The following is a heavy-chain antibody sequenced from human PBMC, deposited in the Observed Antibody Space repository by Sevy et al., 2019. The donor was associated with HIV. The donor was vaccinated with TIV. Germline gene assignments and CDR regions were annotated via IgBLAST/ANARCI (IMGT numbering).Heavy chain of an antibody. CDR3: ATVGYYYGSGSPWYFDL. D-gene: IGHD3-10*01. V-gene: IGHV1-24*01. Sequence: ASVKVSCKVSGYTLTELSMHWVRQAPGKGLEWMGGFDPEDGETIYAQKFQGRVTMTEDTSTDTAYMELSSLRSEDTAVYYCATVGYYYGSGSPWYFDLWGRGTLVTVSS. J-gene: IGHJ2*01. CDR1: GYTLTELS. CDR2: FDPEDGET.